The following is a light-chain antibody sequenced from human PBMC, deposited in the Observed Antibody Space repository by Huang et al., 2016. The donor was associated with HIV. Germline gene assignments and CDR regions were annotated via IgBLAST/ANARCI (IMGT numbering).Light chain of an antibody. V-gene: IGKV3-20*01. CDR2: GAS. Sequence: EIVLTQSPGTLSLSPGERATLSCRASQSVSSSYLAWYQQKPGQAPRLLIYGASTRATGIPDRCSGSGSGTDFTLTISRLEPEDVAVYYCQQYGRSPPYTFGQGTKLEIK. J-gene: IGKJ2*01. CDR1: QSVSSSY. CDR3: QQYGRSPPYT.